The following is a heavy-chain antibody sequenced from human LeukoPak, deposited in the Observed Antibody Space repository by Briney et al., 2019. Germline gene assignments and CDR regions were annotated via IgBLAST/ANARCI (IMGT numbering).Heavy chain of an antibody. Sequence: SEILSLTCTVSSGSISSYHWGWVRQPPGKGLEWIGRIYTTGTTHYNPSLKSRLTMSVDTSTNQFSLNLTSVTAADTAVYYCGRQGYTGSHYFIDFWSQGTLVAVS. D-gene: IGHD1-26*01. CDR2: IYTTGTT. CDR3: GRQGYTGSHYFIDF. CDR1: SGSISSYH. J-gene: IGHJ4*02. V-gene: IGHV4-4*07.